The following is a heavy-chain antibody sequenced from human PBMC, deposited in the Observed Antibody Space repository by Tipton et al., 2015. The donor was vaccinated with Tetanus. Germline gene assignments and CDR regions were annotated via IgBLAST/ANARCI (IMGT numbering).Heavy chain of an antibody. J-gene: IGHJ6*04. CDR2: ISGSRLTP. D-gene: IGHD1-14*01. CDR1: GFTFKSYT. V-gene: IGHV3-23*01. Sequence: SLRLSCAASGFTFKSYTMNWLRQAPGNGLEWVAAISGSRLTPYYADSLKGRFTISRDNSKNTLSLQLNSLRADDTAIYYCAKEALGVLNLWGKGTTVTVSS. CDR3: AKEALGVLNL.